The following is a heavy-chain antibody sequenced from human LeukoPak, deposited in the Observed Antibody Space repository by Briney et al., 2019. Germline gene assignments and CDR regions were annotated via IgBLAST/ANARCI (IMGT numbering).Heavy chain of an antibody. CDR3: AKSFGGGQQLVPGY. CDR1: GFTFSNYA. D-gene: IGHD6-13*01. J-gene: IGHJ4*02. CDR2: ISSSSSTI. V-gene: IGHV3-48*01. Sequence: GGSLRLSCAASGFTFSNYAMHWVRQAPGKGLEWVSYISSSSSTIYYADSVKGRFTISRDNSKNTLYLQMNSLRAEDTAVYYCAKSFGGGQQLVPGYWGQGTLVTVSS.